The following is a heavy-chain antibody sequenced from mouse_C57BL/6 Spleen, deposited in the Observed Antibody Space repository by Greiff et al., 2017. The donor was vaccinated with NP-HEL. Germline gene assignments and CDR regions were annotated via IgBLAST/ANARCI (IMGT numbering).Heavy chain of an antibody. Sequence: EVQVVESGGGLVKPGGSLKLSCAASGFTFSSYTMSWVRQTPEKRLEWVAAISGGGGNTYYPDSVKGRFTISRDNAKNTLYLQMSSLRSEDTALYYCARLGYYAMDYWGQGTSVTVSS. CDR3: ARLGYYAMDY. V-gene: IGHV5-9*01. CDR2: ISGGGGNT. CDR1: GFTFSSYT. J-gene: IGHJ4*01.